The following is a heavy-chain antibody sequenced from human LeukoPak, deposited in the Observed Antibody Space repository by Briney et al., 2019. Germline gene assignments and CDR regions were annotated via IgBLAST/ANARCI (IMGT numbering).Heavy chain of an antibody. CDR2: INHSGST. CDR1: GGSFSGYY. J-gene: IGHJ6*03. CDR3: ARGGTGDRAIYYYYYMDV. Sequence: SETLSLTCAVYGGSFSGYYWSWIRQPPGKGLEWIGEINHSGSTNYNPSLKSRVTISVDTSKNQFSLKLSSVTAADTAVYYCARGGTGDRAIYYYYYMDVWGKGTTATVSS. D-gene: IGHD7-27*01. V-gene: IGHV4-34*01.